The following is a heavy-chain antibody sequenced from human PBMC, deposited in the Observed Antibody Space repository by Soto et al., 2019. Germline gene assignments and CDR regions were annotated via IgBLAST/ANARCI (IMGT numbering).Heavy chain of an antibody. V-gene: IGHV3-53*01. D-gene: IGHD3-3*01. J-gene: IGHJ6*02. CDR1: GFTVSSNY. CDR3: ARDRITIFGGDYYYYGMDV. CDR2: IYSGGGT. Sequence: GGSLRLFCAASGFTVSSNYMSWVRQAPGKGLEWVSLIYSGGGTYFADSVKGRFTISRDNSKNTLYLQMNSLRAEDTAIYYCARDRITIFGGDYYYYGMDVWGQGTTVTVSS.